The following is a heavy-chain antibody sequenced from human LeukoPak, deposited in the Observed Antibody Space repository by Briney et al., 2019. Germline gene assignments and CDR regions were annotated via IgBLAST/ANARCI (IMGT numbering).Heavy chain of an antibody. J-gene: IGHJ4*02. CDR1: GFTVSSNY. V-gene: IGHV3-53*01. Sequence: GWSLRLSCAASGFTVSSNYMSWVRQAPGKGLEWVSVIYSGGSTYYADSVKGRFTISRDNSKNTLYLQMNSLRAEDTAVYYCARDKDGYNLGFDYWGQGTLVTVSS. CDR3: ARDKDGYNLGFDY. CDR2: IYSGGST. D-gene: IGHD5-24*01.